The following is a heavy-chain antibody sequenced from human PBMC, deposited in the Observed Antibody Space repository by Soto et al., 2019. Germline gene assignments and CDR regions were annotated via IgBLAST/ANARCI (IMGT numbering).Heavy chain of an antibody. CDR1: GYTFTRSG. J-gene: IGHJ6*02. CDR3: ATDGVAPYSNYDMDF. CDR2: ISSYNGDT. V-gene: IGHV1-18*01. Sequence: ASLKVSCKAPGYTFTRSGISWVRQASGQGPEWMGWISSYNGDTNYAQTFQGRVTMTTDTSTSTAYMELRSLRSDDTAVYYCATDGVAPYSNYDMDFWSQGTPVTVSS. D-gene: IGHD5-12*01.